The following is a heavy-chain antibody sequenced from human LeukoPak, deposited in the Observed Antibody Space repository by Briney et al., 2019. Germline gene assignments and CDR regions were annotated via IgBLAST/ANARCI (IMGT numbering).Heavy chain of an antibody. Sequence: GGSLRLSCTASGFTFGDYTMIWVRQAPGKGLEWVGFIRRKAYGGTTEYAASVEGRFTISRDDSKSIAYLQMNSLKTEDTAVYYCTRVTYPYYYDSSGYSFDYWGQGTLATVSS. CDR1: GFTFGDYT. CDR2: IRRKAYGGTT. V-gene: IGHV3-49*04. D-gene: IGHD3-22*01. CDR3: TRVTYPYYYDSSGYSFDY. J-gene: IGHJ4*02.